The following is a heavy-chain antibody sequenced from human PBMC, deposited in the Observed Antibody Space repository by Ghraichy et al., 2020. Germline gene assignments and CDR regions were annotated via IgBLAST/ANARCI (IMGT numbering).Heavy chain of an antibody. CDR3: ARDPGRWEPPDY. J-gene: IGHJ4*02. Sequence: GGSLRLSCAASGFIVSSNYMSWVRHAPGKGLEWVSVIYSGGSKYYADSVKGRFTISRDNSKNTLYLQMNSLRAEDTAVYYCARDPGRWEPPDYWGQGTLVTVAP. D-gene: IGHD1-26*01. CDR1: GFIVSSNY. CDR2: IYSGGSK. V-gene: IGHV3-53*01.